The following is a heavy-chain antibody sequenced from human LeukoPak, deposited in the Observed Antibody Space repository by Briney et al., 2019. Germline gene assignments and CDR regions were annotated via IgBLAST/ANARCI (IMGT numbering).Heavy chain of an antibody. Sequence: PGGSLRLSCAASGFTVSSNYMSWVRQAPGKRLEWVSLIYSGGSTYYADSVRGRFTISRDNSKNTLYLQMNSLRAEDTAVYYCAAGRFWSGYYDYWGQGTLVTVSS. J-gene: IGHJ4*02. D-gene: IGHD3-3*01. CDR2: IYSGGST. V-gene: IGHV3-53*01. CDR3: AAGRFWSGYYDY. CDR1: GFTVSSNY.